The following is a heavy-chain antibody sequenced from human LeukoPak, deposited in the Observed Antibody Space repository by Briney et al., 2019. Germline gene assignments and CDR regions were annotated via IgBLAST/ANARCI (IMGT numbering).Heavy chain of an antibody. J-gene: IGHJ4*02. Sequence: PSETLSLTCAVSGVSISSSNWWSWVRQPPGEGLEWIGEIYHSGSTNYNPSLKSRVTISVDKSKNQFSLKLSSVTAADTAVYYCARGIIGTYYYDSSGYVFDYWGQGTLVTVSS. V-gene: IGHV4-4*02. CDR2: IYHSGST. D-gene: IGHD3-22*01. CDR1: GVSISSSNW. CDR3: ARGIIGTYYYDSSGYVFDY.